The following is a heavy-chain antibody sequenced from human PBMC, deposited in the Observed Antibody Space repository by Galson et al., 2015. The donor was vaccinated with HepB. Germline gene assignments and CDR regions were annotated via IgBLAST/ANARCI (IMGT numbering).Heavy chain of an antibody. J-gene: IGHJ6*02. CDR1: GDSVSSNSAA. V-gene: IGHV6-1*01. CDR3: ARDLRYGILTGLDYYYYYGMDV. D-gene: IGHD3-9*01. CDR2: TYYRSKWYN. Sequence: CAISGDSVSSNSAAWNWIRQSPSRGLEWLGRTYYRSKWYNDYAVSVKSRITINPDTSKNQFSLQLSSVTPEDTAVYYCARDLRYGILTGLDYYYYYGMDVWGQGTTVTVSS.